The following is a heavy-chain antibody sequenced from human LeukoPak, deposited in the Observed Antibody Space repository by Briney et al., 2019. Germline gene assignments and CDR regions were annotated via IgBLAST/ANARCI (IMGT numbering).Heavy chain of an antibody. CDR1: GYTFTSYH. V-gene: IGHV1-46*01. Sequence: ASVKVSCKASGYTFTSYHMHWVRQAPGQGLEWMGIINSSGGSTSYAQKFQGRVTITADESTSTAYMELSSLRSEDTAVYYCARGKWELPRPFDYWGQGTLVTVSS. CDR3: ARGKWELPRPFDY. D-gene: IGHD1-26*01. CDR2: INSSGGST. J-gene: IGHJ4*02.